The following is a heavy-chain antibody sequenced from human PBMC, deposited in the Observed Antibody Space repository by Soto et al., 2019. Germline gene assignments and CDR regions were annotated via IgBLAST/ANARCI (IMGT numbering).Heavy chain of an antibody. CDR2: VYYNGIT. CDR3: AKSNYYDSSGYYYYYFDY. J-gene: IGHJ4*02. D-gene: IGHD3-22*01. Sequence: SETLSLTCTVSGGSINNHYWSWIRQPPGKGLEWLGYVYYNGITNYNPSLKSRVTMSVDTSKNQVSLNLTSLTAEDTAVYYCAKSNYYDSSGYYYYYFDYWGQGTLVTVSS. CDR1: GGSINNHY. V-gene: IGHV4-59*11.